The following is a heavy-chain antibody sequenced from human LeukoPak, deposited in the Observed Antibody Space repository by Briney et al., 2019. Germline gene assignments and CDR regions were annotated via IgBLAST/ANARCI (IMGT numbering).Heavy chain of an antibody. CDR3: ARDSGPPLGYYDILTGPLDY. CDR1: GFTFSSYS. V-gene: IGHV3-21*01. D-gene: IGHD3-9*01. CDR2: ISSSSSYI. J-gene: IGHJ4*02. Sequence: GGSLRLYCAASGFTFSSYSMNWVRQAPGKGLEWVSSISSSSSYIYYADSVKGRFTISRDNAKNSLYLQMNSLRAEDTAVYYCARDSGPPLGYYDILTGPLDYWGQGTLVTVSS.